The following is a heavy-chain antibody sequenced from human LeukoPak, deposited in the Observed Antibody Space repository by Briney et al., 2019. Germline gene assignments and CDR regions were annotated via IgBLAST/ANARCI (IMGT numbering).Heavy chain of an antibody. CDR2: ISGSGADI. J-gene: IGHJ4*02. CDR1: GFTFTTYA. CDR3: AKLSGTYGTTSRVLDS. D-gene: IGHD1-1*01. Sequence: PGGSLRLSCAASGFTFTTYAIIWVRQAPGKGLEWVSAISGSGADIYYADSVKGRFAISRDNSKNTLYLQMNSLRAEDTAVYYCAKLSGTYGTTSRVLDSWGQGTLVTVSS. V-gene: IGHV3-23*01.